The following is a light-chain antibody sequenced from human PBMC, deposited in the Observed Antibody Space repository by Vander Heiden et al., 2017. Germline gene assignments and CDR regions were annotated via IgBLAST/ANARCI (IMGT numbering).Light chain of an antibody. CDR2: AAS. J-gene: IGKJ4*01. V-gene: IGKV1-39*01. CDR1: QSISNY. Sequence: DIPLTQSPSSLSATVGDRVTISVRASQSISNYLNWYQQKPGQPPKLLIYAASSLQSGVPARFSGSGSGTDFTLTISSLQPEDVATYYCQQYYSTPLTFGAGTKVEIK. CDR3: QQYYSTPLT.